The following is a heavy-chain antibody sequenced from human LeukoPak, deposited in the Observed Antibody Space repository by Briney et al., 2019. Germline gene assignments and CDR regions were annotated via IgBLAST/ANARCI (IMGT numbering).Heavy chain of an antibody. V-gene: IGHV3-53*01. Sequence: GGSLRLSCAASGFTFSNAWMSWVRQAPGKGLEWVSLIYTGTYGGSTYYADSVKGRFTISRDNSKNTLYLLMHSLRAEDTAVYYCARVRRDQGVFEGIDYWGQGTLVTVSS. CDR1: GFTFSNAW. J-gene: IGHJ4*02. CDR3: ARVRRDQGVFEGIDY. D-gene: IGHD5-24*01. CDR2: IYTGTYGGST.